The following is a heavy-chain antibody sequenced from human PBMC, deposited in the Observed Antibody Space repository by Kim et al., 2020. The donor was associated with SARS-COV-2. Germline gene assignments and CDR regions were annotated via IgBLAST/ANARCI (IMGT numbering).Heavy chain of an antibody. J-gene: IGHJ4*02. CDR1: GESVSSHGAS. Sequence: SQTLSLTCAISGESVSSHGASCNWIRQSPSRGLEWLGRTYYRSKWYNEYAESVKSRITVNPDTSKNQFSLQLNSVTPEDTAVYFCVRGNYNFDYWGQGILVTVSS. CDR3: VRGNYNFDY. D-gene: IGHD3-10*01. V-gene: IGHV6-1*01. CDR2: TYYRSKWYN.